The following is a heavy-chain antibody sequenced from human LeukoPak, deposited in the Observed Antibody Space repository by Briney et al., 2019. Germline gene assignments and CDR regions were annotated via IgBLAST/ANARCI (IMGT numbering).Heavy chain of an antibody. CDR2: IYYSGST. D-gene: IGHD6-19*01. CDR3: ARHEDGSGWSQDTFDS. Sequence: SETLSLTCTVSGASISSSSYYWGWIRQPPGKVLEWIGSIYYSGSTYYNPSLKSRVTISVDTSKNQFSLKLSSVTAADTAVYYCARHEDGSGWSQDTFDSWGQGTMVTVSS. V-gene: IGHV4-39*01. CDR1: GASISSSSYY. J-gene: IGHJ3*01.